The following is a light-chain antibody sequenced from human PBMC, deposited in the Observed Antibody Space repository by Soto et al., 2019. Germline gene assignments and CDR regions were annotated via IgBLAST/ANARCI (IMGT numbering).Light chain of an antibody. J-gene: IGKJ3*01. CDR2: AAS. CDR1: QGIANY. CDR3: QKYNGAPFT. V-gene: IGKV1-27*01. Sequence: GDRVTITCQASQGIANYLAWYQQKPGKVPKLLIYAASTLEPGVPSRFSGSGFGTDFTLSISSLQPEDFATYYCQKYNGAPFTFGPGTKVDIK.